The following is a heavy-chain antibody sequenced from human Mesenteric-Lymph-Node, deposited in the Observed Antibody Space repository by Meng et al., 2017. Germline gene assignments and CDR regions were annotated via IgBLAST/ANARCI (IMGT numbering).Heavy chain of an antibody. V-gene: IGHV3-23*01. CDR2: ISGSGGST. CDR3: AKDCSSTSCYFDY. Sequence: WVRQAPGKGLEWVSAISGSGGSTYYADSVKGRFTISRDNSKNTLYLQMNSLRAEDTAVYYCAKDCSSTSCYFDYWGQGTLVTVSS. J-gene: IGHJ4*02. D-gene: IGHD2-2*01.